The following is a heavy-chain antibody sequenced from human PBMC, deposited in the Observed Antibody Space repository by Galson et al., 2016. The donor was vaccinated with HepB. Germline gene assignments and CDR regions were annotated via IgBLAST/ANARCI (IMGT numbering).Heavy chain of an antibody. CDR1: GYTFISYG. J-gene: IGHJ6*02. Sequence: SVKVSCKASGYTFISYGINWVRQAPGQGLEWMGWISAHNGDTTYAQKFQGRVTMARDTSTSTAYMELRSLRSDDTAVYYCARPNSREAGVAVDWFYGMDVWGQGTTVTVSS. V-gene: IGHV1-18*01. CDR2: ISAHNGDT. D-gene: IGHD3-3*01. CDR3: ARPNSREAGVAVDWFYGMDV.